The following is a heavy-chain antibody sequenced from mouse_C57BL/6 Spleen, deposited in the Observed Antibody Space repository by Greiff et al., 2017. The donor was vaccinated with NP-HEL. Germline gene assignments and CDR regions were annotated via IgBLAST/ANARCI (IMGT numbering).Heavy chain of an antibody. CDR2: IDPSDSYT. D-gene: IGHD1-1*01. J-gene: IGHJ1*03. Sequence: QVQLQQSGAELVKPGASVKLSCKASGYTFTSYWMQWVKQRPGQGLEWIGEIDPSDSYTNYNQKFKGKATLTVDTSSSTAYMQLSSLTSEDSAVYYCARKGTTVRYFDVWGTGTTVTVSS. CDR3: ARKGTTVRYFDV. V-gene: IGHV1-50*01. CDR1: GYTFTSYW.